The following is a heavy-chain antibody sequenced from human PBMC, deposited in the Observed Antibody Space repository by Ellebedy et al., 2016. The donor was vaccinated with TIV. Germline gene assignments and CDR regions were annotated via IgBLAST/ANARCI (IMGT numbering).Heavy chain of an antibody. J-gene: IGHJ4*02. V-gene: IGHV1-69*06. Sequence: SVKVSCXASGGTFSSYAISWVRQAPGQGLEWMGGIIPIFGTANYAQKFQGRVTITADKSTSTAYMELSSLRSEDTAVYYCARGNVGATKPFDYWGQGTLVTVSS. CDR2: IIPIFGTA. CDR3: ARGNVGATKPFDY. CDR1: GGTFSSYA. D-gene: IGHD1-26*01.